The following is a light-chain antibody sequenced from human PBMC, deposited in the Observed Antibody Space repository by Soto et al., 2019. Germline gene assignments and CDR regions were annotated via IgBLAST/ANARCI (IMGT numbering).Light chain of an antibody. CDR3: QQNYSTSWT. CDR2: AAS. CDR1: QSISSY. Sequence: DIQMTQSPSSLSASVGDRVTITCRASQSISSYLNWYQQKPGKAPKLLIYAASSLQSGVPSRFSGSGSGTDFTLTISSLQPEDFATYYCQQNYSTSWTFGQGTKVENK. J-gene: IGKJ1*01. V-gene: IGKV1-39*01.